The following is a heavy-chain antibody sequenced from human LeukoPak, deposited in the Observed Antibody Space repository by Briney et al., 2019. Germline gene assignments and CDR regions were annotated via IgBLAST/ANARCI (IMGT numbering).Heavy chain of an antibody. CDR1: GFTFDDYA. D-gene: IGHD3-22*01. J-gene: IGHJ3*02. CDR2: ISWNSGSI. Sequence: GGSLRLSCAASGFTFDDYAMPWVRQAPGKGLEWVSGISWNSGSIGYADSVKGRFTISRDNAKNSLYLQMNSLRAEDTALYYCAKDIWSRYYDSSGYYYPVAFDIWGQGTMVTVSS. CDR3: AKDIWSRYYDSSGYYYPVAFDI. V-gene: IGHV3-9*01.